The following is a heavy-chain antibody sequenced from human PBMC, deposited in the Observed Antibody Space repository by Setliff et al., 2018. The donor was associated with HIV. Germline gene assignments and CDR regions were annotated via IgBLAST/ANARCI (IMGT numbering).Heavy chain of an antibody. CDR1: GGSFSSYH. CDR2: IFASGST. CDR3: ARDFDYGSDPGFFDP. D-gene: IGHD3-10*01. V-gene: IGHV4-4*07. Sequence: SETLSLTCTVSGGSFSSYHWSWIRHPAGKGLEWIGHIFASGSTKYNPSLESRVTMSVDTSRTQFSLKVNSVTAADTAVYYCARDFDYGSDPGFFDPWGQGTLVTVSS. J-gene: IGHJ5*02.